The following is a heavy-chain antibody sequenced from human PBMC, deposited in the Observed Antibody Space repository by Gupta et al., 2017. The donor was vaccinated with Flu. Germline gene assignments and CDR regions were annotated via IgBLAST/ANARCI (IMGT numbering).Heavy chain of an antibody. CDR1: GYSISSAYY. D-gene: IGHD2-8*02. CDR3: AWSHDAFDI. J-gene: IGHJ3*02. CDR2: IYHSGST. Sequence: QVQLQESGPGLVKPSETLSLTCAVSGYSISSAYYWGWIRRPPGRGLEWIGSIYHSGSTYYNPSLKSRVTISVDTSKNQFSLKLSSVTAADTAVYYCAWSHDAFDIWGQGTMVTVSS. V-gene: IGHV4-38-2*01.